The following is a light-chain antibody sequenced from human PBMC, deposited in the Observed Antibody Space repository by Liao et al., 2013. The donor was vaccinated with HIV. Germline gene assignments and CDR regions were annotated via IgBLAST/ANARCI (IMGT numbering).Light chain of an antibody. CDR2: KGT. V-gene: IGLV3-25*03. CDR1: ALPKQQ. J-gene: IGLJ2*01. CDR3: LVWDSSPAGI. Sequence: SFELTQPPSVSVSPGQTARITCSGDALPKQQVYWYQQKPGQAPVLMIFKGTERPSGIPERFSGSTSGTRVTLTISGVQAGDEADYYCLVWDSSPAGIFGGGTKLTVL.